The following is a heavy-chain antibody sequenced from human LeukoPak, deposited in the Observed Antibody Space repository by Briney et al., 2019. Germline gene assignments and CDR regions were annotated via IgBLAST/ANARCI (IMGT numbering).Heavy chain of an antibody. D-gene: IGHD6-13*01. J-gene: IGHJ4*02. CDR3: ARVLAQQQGY. CDR2: IWFDGSNK. Sequence: PGGSLRLSCAASGFTFSNYDMHWVRQAPGKGLEWVAVIWFDGSNKFYADSVKGRFTISRDNSKNTLYLQMNSLRAEDTAVYYCARVLAQQQGYWGQGTLVTVSS. CDR1: GFTFSNYD. V-gene: IGHV3-33*01.